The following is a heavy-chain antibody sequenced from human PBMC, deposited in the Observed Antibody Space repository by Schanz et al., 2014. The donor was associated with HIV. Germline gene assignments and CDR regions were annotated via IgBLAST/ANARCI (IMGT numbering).Heavy chain of an antibody. Sequence: QVPLVQSGAEVKKPGSSVMVSCKTSGGTFTNYAISWLRQAPGQGLQWMGGIIPFFGTANYAQTLQGRLTITADESPGTAYMDLTSLRYEDTALYYCAASMYNGSYGTHYYFDLWGRGTLVTVSS. V-gene: IGHV1-69*12. D-gene: IGHD1-26*01. CDR2: IIPFFGTA. CDR3: AASMYNGSYGTHYYFDL. CDR1: GGTFTNYA. J-gene: IGHJ2*01.